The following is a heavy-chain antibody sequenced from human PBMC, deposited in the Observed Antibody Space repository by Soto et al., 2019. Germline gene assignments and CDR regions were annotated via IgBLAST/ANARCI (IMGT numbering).Heavy chain of an antibody. CDR3: AREIVDYYDSSGYQGAYHFYGMDV. CDR2: INSSGGST. Sequence: PGGSLRLSCAASGFTFSSYAMSWVRQAPGKGLEWVSTINSSGGSTYYADSVKGRFTISRDNSKNTVYLQTNSLRAEDTAVYYCAREIVDYYDSSGYQGAYHFYGMDVWGQGTTVTVSS. J-gene: IGHJ6*02. CDR1: GFTFSSYA. V-gene: IGHV3-23*01. D-gene: IGHD3-22*01.